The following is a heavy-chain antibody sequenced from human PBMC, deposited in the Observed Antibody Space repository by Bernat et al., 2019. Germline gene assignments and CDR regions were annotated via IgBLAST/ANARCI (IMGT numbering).Heavy chain of an antibody. CDR2: INAGNGNT. Sequence: QVQLVQSGAEVKKPGASVKVSCKASGYTFTSYAMHWVRQAPGQRLEWMGWINAGNGNTKYSQKFQGRVTITRDTSASTAYMELSSLRSEDTAVYYCARENGEDYYDLWSGGFDDWGQGTLVTVSS. D-gene: IGHD3-3*01. J-gene: IGHJ4*02. CDR1: GYTFTSYA. V-gene: IGHV1-3*01. CDR3: ARENGEDYYDLWSGGFDD.